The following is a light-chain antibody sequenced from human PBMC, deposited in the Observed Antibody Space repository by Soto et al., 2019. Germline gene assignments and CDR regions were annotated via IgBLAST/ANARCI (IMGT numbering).Light chain of an antibody. CDR1: SSDIGGYDY. J-gene: IGLJ1*01. V-gene: IGLV2-8*01. CDR3: QVWDSNSDHRYV. Sequence: QSALTQPPSASGSPGQSVTISCTGTSSDIGGYDYVSWYQQHPGKAPKLIIYEVNKRPSGVPDRFSGSKSGNTASLTVSGLQAEDEADYYCQVWDSNSDHRYVFGSGTKLTVL. CDR2: EVN.